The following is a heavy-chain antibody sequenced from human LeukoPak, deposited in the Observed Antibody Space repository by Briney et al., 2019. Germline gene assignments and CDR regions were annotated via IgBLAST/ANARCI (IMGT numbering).Heavy chain of an antibody. V-gene: IGHV4-61*01. D-gene: IGHD3-22*01. Sequence: ASETLSLTCTVSGGPVSSGRYYCSWIRQPPGKGLEWIGYIYYSGSTNYNPSLKSRVTISVDTSKNQFSLKLSSVTAADTVVYYYANSDVNYYDSSPPYYYYGMDVWGQGTTVTVSS. CDR1: GGPVSSGRYY. CDR2: IYYSGST. J-gene: IGHJ6*02. CDR3: ANSDVNYYDSSPPYYYYGMDV.